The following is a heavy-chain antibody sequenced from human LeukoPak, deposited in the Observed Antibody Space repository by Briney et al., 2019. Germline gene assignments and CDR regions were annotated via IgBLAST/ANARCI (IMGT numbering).Heavy chain of an antibody. CDR3: ARVPAAGTRPDS. V-gene: IGHV4-61*01. CDR2: ISKSGGS. D-gene: IGHD2-2*01. CDR1: GDSVNSATSF. Sequence: SEALSLTCSVSGDSVNSATSFWSWIRQSPGKGLEWIALISKSGGSDDNPSLRGRVTTSLDTSKNPFSLRLTSVSLADTAVYYCARVPAAGTRPDSWGRGTWVTVPS. J-gene: IGHJ4*02.